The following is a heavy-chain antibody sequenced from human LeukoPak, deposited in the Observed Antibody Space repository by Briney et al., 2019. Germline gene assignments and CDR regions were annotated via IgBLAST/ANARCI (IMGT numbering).Heavy chain of an antibody. V-gene: IGHV3-74*03. CDR3: VRGGHKLDIETSRYYYGLDV. D-gene: IGHD2-2*03. Sequence: GGSLRLSCAASGITLSDYWMYWVRQGPGKGLAHVSRIESDGTRTVYADSVKGRSTISRDNAKNTMYLQMNSLRAEDTAVYYCVRGGHKLDIETSRYYYGLDVWGQGTTVTVSS. CDR2: IESDGTRT. CDR1: GITLSDYW. J-gene: IGHJ6*02.